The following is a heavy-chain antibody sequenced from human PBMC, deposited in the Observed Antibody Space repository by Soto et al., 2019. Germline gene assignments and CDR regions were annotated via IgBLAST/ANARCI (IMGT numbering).Heavy chain of an antibody. D-gene: IGHD6-13*01. Sequence: EVQLLESGGGLVQPGGSLRLSCTASGFSFSDFAMSWVRQAPGKGLKWVSTITKSGDNTYYADSVKGRVTISRDNSKNTLYLQVNSMSAEDTALSFCAKEQAAAATGDAFDVWGQGTMVTVSP. V-gene: IGHV3-23*01. CDR1: GFSFSDFA. J-gene: IGHJ3*01. CDR3: AKEQAAAATGDAFDV. CDR2: ITKSGDNT.